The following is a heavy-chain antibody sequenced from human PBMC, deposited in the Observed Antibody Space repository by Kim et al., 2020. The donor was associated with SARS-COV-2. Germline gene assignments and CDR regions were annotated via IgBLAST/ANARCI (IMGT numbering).Heavy chain of an antibody. CDR2: IYYSGST. Sequence: SETLSLTCTVSGGSISSSSYYWGWIRQPPGKGLEWIGSIYYSGSTYYNPSLKSRVTISVDTSKNQFSLKLSSVTAADTAVYYCASGYYDSSGYYYAEGPFDYWGQGTLVTVSS. CDR3: ASGYYDSSGYYYAEGPFDY. J-gene: IGHJ4*02. D-gene: IGHD3-22*01. CDR1: GGSISSSSYY. V-gene: IGHV4-39*07.